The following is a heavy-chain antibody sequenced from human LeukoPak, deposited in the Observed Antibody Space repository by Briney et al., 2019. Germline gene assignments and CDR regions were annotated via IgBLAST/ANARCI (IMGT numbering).Heavy chain of an antibody. D-gene: IGHD1-1*01. Sequence: GASVKVSCKASGYTFTGYYMHWVRQAPGQGLEWMGWINPNSGGTNYGRVTMTRDTSISTAYMELSRLRSDDTAVYYCARVLRYPNAFDIWGQGTMVTVSS. CDR2: INPNSGGT. CDR3: ARVLRYPNAFDI. CDR1: GYTFTGYY. V-gene: IGHV1-2*02. J-gene: IGHJ3*02.